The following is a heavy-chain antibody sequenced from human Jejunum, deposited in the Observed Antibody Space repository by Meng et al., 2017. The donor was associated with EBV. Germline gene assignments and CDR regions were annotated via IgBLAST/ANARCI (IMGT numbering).Heavy chain of an antibody. V-gene: IGHV4-34*02. J-gene: IGHJ5*02. CDR2: INHGGGA. Sequence: QVKLQQWGAVLLKRSETLSLTSAVDGGSFSDYYWTWIRQPPGKGLEWIGEINHGGGAIYNPSLKSRVTISVDTSKNQFSLKLSSVTAADTAVYYCARLGGYASGTYYPIDPWGQGTLVTVSS. CDR3: ARLGGYASGTYYPIDP. D-gene: IGHD3-10*01. CDR1: GGSFSDYY.